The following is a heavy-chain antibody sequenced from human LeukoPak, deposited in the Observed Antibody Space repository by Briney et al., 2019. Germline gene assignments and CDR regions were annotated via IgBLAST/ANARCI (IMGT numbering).Heavy chain of an antibody. CDR3: ARVSCSGGSCYAPSWFDP. V-gene: IGHV4-39*07. J-gene: IGHJ5*02. CDR1: GDSISSSSYY. CDR2: IYYSGST. D-gene: IGHD2-15*01. Sequence: SETLSLTCTVSGDSISSSSYYWGWIRQPPGKGLEWIGSIYYSGSTYYNPSLKSRVTISVDTSKNQFSLKLSSVTAADTAVYYCARVSCSGGSCYAPSWFDPWGQGTLVTVSS.